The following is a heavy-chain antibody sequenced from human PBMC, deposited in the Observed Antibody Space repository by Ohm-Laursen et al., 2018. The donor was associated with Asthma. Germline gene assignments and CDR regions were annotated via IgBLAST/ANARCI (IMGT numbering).Heavy chain of an antibody. D-gene: IGHD1-1*01. CDR2: INPNSGGT. J-gene: IGHJ4*02. Sequence: ASVKVSCKASGYTFTGYYMHWVRQAPGQGLEWMGWINPNSGGTNYAQKFQGWVTMTRDTSISTAYMELSRLRSDDTAVYYCARDGVFGYPLEYWGQGTLVTVSS. V-gene: IGHV1-2*04. CDR1: GYTFTGYY. CDR3: ARDGVFGYPLEY.